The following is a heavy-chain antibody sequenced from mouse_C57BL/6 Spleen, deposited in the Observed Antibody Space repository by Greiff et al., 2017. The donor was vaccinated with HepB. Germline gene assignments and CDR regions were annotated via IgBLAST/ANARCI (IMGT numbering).Heavy chain of an antibody. CDR3: ARGGNYGDYYAMDY. Sequence: QPGEERGRSGEAGKLYCKDDGEKGKSYWMHWVKQRPGQGLEWIGEIDPSDSYTNYNQKFKGKSTLTVDKSSSTAYMQLSSLTSEDSAVYYCARGGNYGDYYAMDYWGQGTSVTVSS. CDR2: IDPSDSYT. J-gene: IGHJ4*01. V-gene: IGHV1-69*01. D-gene: IGHD2-1*01. CDR1: GEKGKSYW.